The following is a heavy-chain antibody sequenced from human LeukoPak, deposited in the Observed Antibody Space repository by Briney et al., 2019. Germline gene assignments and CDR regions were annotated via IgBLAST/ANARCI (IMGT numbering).Heavy chain of an antibody. V-gene: IGHV3-23*01. CDR2: ISGSGGST. CDR3: AKTSVDSSSWYEDAFDI. D-gene: IGHD6-13*01. Sequence: PGGSLRLSCAASGFTFSSYAMSWVPQAPGKGLEWVSAISGSGGSTYYADSVKGRFTISRDNSKNTLYLQMNSLRAEDTAVYYCAKTSVDSSSWYEDAFDIWGQGTMVTVSS. CDR1: GFTFSSYA. J-gene: IGHJ3*02.